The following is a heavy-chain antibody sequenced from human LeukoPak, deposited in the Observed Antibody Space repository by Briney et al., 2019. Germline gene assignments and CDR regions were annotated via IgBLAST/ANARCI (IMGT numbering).Heavy chain of an antibody. CDR1: GFTLSSYW. D-gene: IGHD4-23*01. CDR3: ARGRPHGNDY. Sequence: GGSLRLSCAASGFTLSSYWMNWVRQAPGKGLVWVSRIASDGSSTTYADSVKGRFSISRDNAKNTLYLQMNSLRVEDTAVYYCARGRPHGNDYWGQGTLVTVSS. J-gene: IGHJ4*02. CDR2: IASDGSST. V-gene: IGHV3-74*01.